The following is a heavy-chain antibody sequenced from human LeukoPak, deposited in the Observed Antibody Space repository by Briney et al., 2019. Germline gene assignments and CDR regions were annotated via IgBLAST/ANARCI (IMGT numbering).Heavy chain of an antibody. J-gene: IGHJ4*02. CDR2: ISSGSSTT. CDR3: AREGYYDSPHFDY. CDR1: GFTFSSYS. D-gene: IGHD3-22*01. Sequence: GGSLRLSCAASGFTFSSYSMNWVRQAPGKGLEWVSYISSGSSTTYYADSVKGRFTISKDNAKNSLFLQMNSLRAEDTAVYYCAREGYYDSPHFDYWGQGTLVTVSS. V-gene: IGHV3-48*01.